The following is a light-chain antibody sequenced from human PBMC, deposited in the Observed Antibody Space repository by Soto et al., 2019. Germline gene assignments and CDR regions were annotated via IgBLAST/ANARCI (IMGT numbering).Light chain of an antibody. V-gene: IGKV3-11*01. CDR1: QSVSNY. CDR2: DAS. CDR3: QQYNNWPWT. Sequence: EIVLTQSPATLSLSPGERATLSCWASQSVSNYFVWYQQKPGQAPRLLIYDASKRATSFPARFSGSGSGTDFTLTISSLQSEDFAVYYCQQYNNWPWTFGQGTKVDIK. J-gene: IGKJ1*01.